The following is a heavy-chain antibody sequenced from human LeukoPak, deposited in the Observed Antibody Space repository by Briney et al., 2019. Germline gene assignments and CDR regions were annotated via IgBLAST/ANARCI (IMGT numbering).Heavy chain of an antibody. CDR1: GGSISSYY. V-gene: IGHV4-59*01. CDR3: ATYYYNRGFDY. CDR2: IYYSGST. D-gene: IGHD3-10*01. Sequence: SETLSLTCTVSGGSISSYYWSWIRQPPGKGLEWIGYIYYSGSTNYNPSLKSRVTISVDTSMNQFSLKLSSVTAADTAVYYCATYYYNRGFDYWGQGTLVTVSS. J-gene: IGHJ4*02.